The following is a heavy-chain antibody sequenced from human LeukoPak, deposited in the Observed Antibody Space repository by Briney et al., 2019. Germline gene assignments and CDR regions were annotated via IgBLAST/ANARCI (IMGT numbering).Heavy chain of an antibody. Sequence: GGSLRLSCAASGLTFSSSSMSWVRQAPGKGLEWVSAISGSGGSTYYADSVKGRFTISRDNSKNTLYLQMNSLRAVDTAVYYCAKDGSRTHFDYWGQGTLVTVSS. J-gene: IGHJ4*02. CDR3: AKDGSRTHFDY. CDR2: ISGSGGST. CDR1: GLTFSSSS. D-gene: IGHD2-15*01. V-gene: IGHV3-23*01.